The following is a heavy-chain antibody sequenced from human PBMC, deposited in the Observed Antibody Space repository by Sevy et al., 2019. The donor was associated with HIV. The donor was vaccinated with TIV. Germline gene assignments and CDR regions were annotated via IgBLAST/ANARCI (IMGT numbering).Heavy chain of an antibody. D-gene: IGHD1-26*01. J-gene: IGHJ4*02. CDR3: ARDRGISTTTAFFVY. CDR2: IFHTGNT. Sequence: SETLSLTCTVSGGSISSGAYSWNWIRQPPGKGLEWIGYIFHTGNTYYNASFKSRVTISVDTSKNQFSLKMTSVTAADTAVYYCARDRGISTTTAFFVYWGQGSLVSDSS. V-gene: IGHV4-30-2*01. CDR1: GGSISSGAYS.